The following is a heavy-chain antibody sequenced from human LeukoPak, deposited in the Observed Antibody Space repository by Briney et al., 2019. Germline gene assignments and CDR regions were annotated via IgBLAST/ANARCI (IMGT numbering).Heavy chain of an antibody. J-gene: IGHJ3*02. CDR2: IYYSGST. CDR3: AGRWGVTSWEDAFDI. D-gene: IGHD2-21*02. Sequence: PSETLSLTCTVSGGSISSSSYYWGWIRQPPGKGLEWIGSIYYSGSTYYNPSLKSRVTISVDTSKNQFSLKLSSVTAADTAVYYCAGRWGVTSWEDAFDIWGQGTMVTVSP. CDR1: GGSISSSSYY. V-gene: IGHV4-39*01.